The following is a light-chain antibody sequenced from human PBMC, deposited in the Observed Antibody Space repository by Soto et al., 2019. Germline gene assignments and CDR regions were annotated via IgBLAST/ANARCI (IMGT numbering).Light chain of an antibody. V-gene: IGLV2-14*01. CDR3: SSYTTSSTNV. CDR1: SSDVGDYNY. CDR2: EVS. Sequence: QSALTQPASVSGSPGQSITVSCTGTSSDVGDYNYVSWYQQHPGKAPKLMIYEVSKRPSGVSNRFSGSKSGNTASLTIFGLQAEDEADYYCSSYTTSSTNVFGTGTKVTVL. J-gene: IGLJ1*01.